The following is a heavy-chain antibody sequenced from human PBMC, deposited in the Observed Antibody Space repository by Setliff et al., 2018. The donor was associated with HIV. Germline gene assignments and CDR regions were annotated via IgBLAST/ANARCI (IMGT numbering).Heavy chain of an antibody. J-gene: IGHJ5*02. Sequence: PSETLSLTCTVSGGSISNSRYYWSWIRQAPGKGLQWIGFIYNSVTTNYNPSLKSRVTISLDTSKNQFSLKLTSVTAADTAVYYCARGGTSSNWFGPWGQGTLVTVSS. CDR1: GGSISNSRYY. CDR2: IYNSVTT. D-gene: IGHD2-2*01. CDR3: ARGGTSSNWFGP. V-gene: IGHV4-61*01.